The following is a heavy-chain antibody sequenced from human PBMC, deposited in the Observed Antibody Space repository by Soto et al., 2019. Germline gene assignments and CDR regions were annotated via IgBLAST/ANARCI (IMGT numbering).Heavy chain of an antibody. V-gene: IGHV3-23*01. CDR1: GFIFSNYA. CDR2: ISASGAGT. CDR3: AKDKGYFSGHELWLN. Sequence: EVQLLESGGDLVQPGGSLGLSCAASGFIFSNYAMTWVRQAPGKGLEWVSTISASGAGTFYADSVKGRFTISRDTSKNTLYLQMNSLRAEDTALYFCAKDKGYFSGHELWLNWGQGTLVTVSS. D-gene: IGHD3-10*01. J-gene: IGHJ4*02.